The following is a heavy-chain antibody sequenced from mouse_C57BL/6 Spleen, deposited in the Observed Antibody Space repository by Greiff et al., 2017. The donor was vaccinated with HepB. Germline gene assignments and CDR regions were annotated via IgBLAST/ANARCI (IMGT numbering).Heavy chain of an antibody. CDR1: GSTFTSYW. CDR2: IHPNSGST. V-gene: IGHV1-64*01. Sequence: VQLQQPGAELVKPGASVKLSCKASGSTFTSYWMHWVKQRPGQGLEWIGMIHPNSGSTNYNEKFKSKATLTVDKSSSTAYMQLSSLTSEDSAVYYCARVGLGYFDVWGKGTAVTVSS. CDR3: ARVGLGYFDV. J-gene: IGHJ1*03.